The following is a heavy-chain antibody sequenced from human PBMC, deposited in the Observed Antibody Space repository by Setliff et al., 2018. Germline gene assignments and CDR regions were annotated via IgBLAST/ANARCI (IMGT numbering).Heavy chain of an antibody. CDR1: GYTFTNYG. Sequence: ASVKVSCKASGYTFTNYGVTWVRQAPGQGLEWMGWIGAYNGNTYNAHKFQGRVTMTPDTSTSTAYMELRSLRSDDTAVYYCARVTIAVAGYFDFWGQGTLVTVSS. CDR2: IGAYNGNT. V-gene: IGHV1-18*01. J-gene: IGHJ4*02. D-gene: IGHD6-19*01. CDR3: ARVTIAVAGYFDF.